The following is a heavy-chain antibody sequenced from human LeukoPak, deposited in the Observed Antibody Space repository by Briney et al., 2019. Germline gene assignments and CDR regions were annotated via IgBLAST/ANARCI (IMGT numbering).Heavy chain of an antibody. Sequence: GGSLRLSCAASGFTFSSYWMSWVRRAPGKGLEWVANIKQDGSEKYYVDSVKGRFTISRDNAKNSLYLQMNSLRAEDTAVYYCARGPTDYYDSSGYPYYYYYYYMDVWGKGTTVTVSS. V-gene: IGHV3-7*01. D-gene: IGHD3-22*01. J-gene: IGHJ6*03. CDR1: GFTFSSYW. CDR2: IKQDGSEK. CDR3: ARGPTDYYDSSGYPYYYYYYYMDV.